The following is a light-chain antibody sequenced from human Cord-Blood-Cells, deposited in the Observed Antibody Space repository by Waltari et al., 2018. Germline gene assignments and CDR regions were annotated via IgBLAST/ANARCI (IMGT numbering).Light chain of an antibody. CDR2: DVS. V-gene: IGLV2-14*01. J-gene: IGLJ2*01. CDR3: SSYTSSSTRVV. CDR1: SSDVGGYNY. Sequence: QSALTQPASVSGSPGQSITISCTGTSSDVGGYNYVSWYQQHPVKAPKLMIYDVSNRHSGVSKRLSGSKSGNTAALTISGLQAEDEADYYCSSYTSSSTRVVFGGGTKLTVL.